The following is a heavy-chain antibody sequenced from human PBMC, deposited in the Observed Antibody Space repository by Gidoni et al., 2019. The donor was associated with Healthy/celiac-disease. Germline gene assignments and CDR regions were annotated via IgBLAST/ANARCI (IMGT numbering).Heavy chain of an antibody. Sequence: QVQLQESGPGLVQPSETRSLTCPVSGGSISSYYWSWIRQPPGKGLEWIGYIYYSGSTNYNPSLKSRVTISVDTSKNQFSLKLSSVTAADTAVYYCARVGFSSGYHRAFDIWGQGTMVTVSS. CDR3: ARVGFSSGYHRAFDI. CDR1: GGSISSYY. D-gene: IGHD3-22*01. V-gene: IGHV4-59*01. J-gene: IGHJ3*02. CDR2: IYYSGST.